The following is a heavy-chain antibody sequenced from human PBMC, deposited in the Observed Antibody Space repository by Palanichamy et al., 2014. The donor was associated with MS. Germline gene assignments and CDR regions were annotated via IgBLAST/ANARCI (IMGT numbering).Heavy chain of an antibody. CDR3: AKDRPGIGSGSSGSLDY. J-gene: IGHJ4*02. Sequence: VEVWGRAVVRASGGSRRDSPVQPLDSPSVAMACTGSGQAPGKGLEWVAVISYDGSNKYYADSVKGRFTISRDNSKNTLYLQMNSLRAEDTAVYYCAKDRPGIGSGSSGSLDYWGQGTLVTVSS. CDR1: DSPSVAMA. V-gene: IGHV3-30*18. CDR2: ISYDGSNK. D-gene: IGHD3-10*01.